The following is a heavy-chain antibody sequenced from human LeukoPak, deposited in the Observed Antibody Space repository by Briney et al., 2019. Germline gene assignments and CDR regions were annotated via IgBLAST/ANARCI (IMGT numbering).Heavy chain of an antibody. CDR3: ARATPFWSGYYTAFDN. D-gene: IGHD3-3*01. V-gene: IGHV4-61*02. Sequence: PSQTLSLTCTVSGGSISSGGYYWSWIRQPAGKGLEWIGRIYTSGSTNYNPSLKSRVTISVDTSKNQFSLKLSSVTAADTAVYYCARATPFWSGYYTAFDNWGQGTMVTVSS. CDR1: GGSISSGGYY. J-gene: IGHJ3*02. CDR2: IYTSGST.